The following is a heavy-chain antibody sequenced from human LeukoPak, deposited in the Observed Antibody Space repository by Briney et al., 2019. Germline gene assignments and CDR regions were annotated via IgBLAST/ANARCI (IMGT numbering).Heavy chain of an antibody. CDR2: IYYSGST. CDR3: ARLGVPGTHLAWFDP. CDR1: GGPISSCNYY. D-gene: IGHD2-2*01. Sequence: SETLSLTCAASGGPISSCNYYWDWLAPPPGKGLDSIGSIYYSGSTYYNPSLKSRVTISVDTSKKQFSLKLSSVTAADMAVYYCARLGVPGTHLAWFDPWGQGTLVTVSS. J-gene: IGHJ5*02. V-gene: IGHV4-39*01.